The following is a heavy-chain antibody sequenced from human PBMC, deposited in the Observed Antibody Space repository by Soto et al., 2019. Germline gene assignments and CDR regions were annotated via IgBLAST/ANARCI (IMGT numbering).Heavy chain of an antibody. J-gene: IGHJ4*02. Sequence: SGGSLRLSCAASGFTFSSYSMNWVRQAPGKGLEWVSSISSSSSYIYYADSVKGRFTISRDNAKNSLYLQMNSLRAEDTAVYYCARDPYDSSGYFYYWGQGTLVTVSS. CDR1: GFTFSSYS. V-gene: IGHV3-21*01. CDR3: ARDPYDSSGYFYY. CDR2: ISSSSSYI. D-gene: IGHD3-22*01.